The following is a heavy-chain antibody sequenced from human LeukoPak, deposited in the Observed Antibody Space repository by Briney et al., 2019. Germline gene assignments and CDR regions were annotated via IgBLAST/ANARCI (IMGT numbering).Heavy chain of an antibody. Sequence: GGSLRLSCAASGFSFSTYPMSWVRQAPGKGLEWVAIISASSGITHYADSVKGRFTISKDNSKNTLYLQMNSLRAEDTAVYYCANPPGFDYWGQGTLVTVSS. CDR2: ISASSGIT. J-gene: IGHJ4*02. CDR3: ANPPGFDY. CDR1: GFSFSTYP. V-gene: IGHV3-23*01.